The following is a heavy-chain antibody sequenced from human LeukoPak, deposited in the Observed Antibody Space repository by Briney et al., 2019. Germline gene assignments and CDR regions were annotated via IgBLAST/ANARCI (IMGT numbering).Heavy chain of an antibody. Sequence: GGSLRLSCAASGFIYSHYGMHWVRQAPGKGLEWVAVIWSDGSNRFYAGSVKGRFTISRDNSQNTQFLQMNSLRAEDTAMYYCARDAQRGFDYSNSLEYWGHGTLVTVSS. CDR1: GFIYSHYG. CDR2: IWSDGSNR. J-gene: IGHJ4*01. V-gene: IGHV3-33*01. D-gene: IGHD4-11*01. CDR3: ARDAQRGFDYSNSLEY.